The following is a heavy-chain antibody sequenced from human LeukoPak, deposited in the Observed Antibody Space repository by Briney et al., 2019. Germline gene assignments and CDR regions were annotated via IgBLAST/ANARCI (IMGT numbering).Heavy chain of an antibody. J-gene: IGHJ4*02. V-gene: IGHV4-39*07. CDR1: GGSISSSSYY. D-gene: IGHD4-17*01. CDR2: IYYSGST. CDR3: ARDYYDYGDYVYNFDY. Sequence: SETLSLTCTVSGGSISSSSYYWGWIRQPPGKGLEWIGSIYYSGSTYYNPSLKSRVTISVDTSKNQFSLKLSSVTAADTAVYYCARDYYDYGDYVYNFDYWGQGTLVTVSS.